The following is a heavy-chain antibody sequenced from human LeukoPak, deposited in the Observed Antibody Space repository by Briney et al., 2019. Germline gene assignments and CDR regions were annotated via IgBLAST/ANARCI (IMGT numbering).Heavy chain of an antibody. V-gene: IGHV1-2*02. J-gene: IGHJ5*02. Sequence: GASVKVSCKASGYTFTGYYMHWVRQAPGQGLEWMGWIDPNSGGTNYAQKFQGRVTMTRDTSISTAYMELSRLRSDGTAVYYCARELRYFDWLRWFDPWGQGTLVAVSS. D-gene: IGHD3-9*01. CDR1: GYTFTGYY. CDR3: ARELRYFDWLRWFDP. CDR2: IDPNSGGT.